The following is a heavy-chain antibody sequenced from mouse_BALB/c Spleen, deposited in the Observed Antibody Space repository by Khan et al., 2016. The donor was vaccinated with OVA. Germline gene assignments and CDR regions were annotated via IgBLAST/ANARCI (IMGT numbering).Heavy chain of an antibody. CDR3: VRDGANHRNDGWFAF. J-gene: IGHJ3*01. CDR2: INPSNGYT. V-gene: IGHV1-4*01. CDR1: GYTFTSYT. D-gene: IGHD2-14*01. Sequence: QVQLKVSGAELARPGASVKMSCKASGYTFTSYTIHWIKKRPGQGLEWIGYINPSNGYTNYNQQFKDKATLTTDKSSTTAYLHLRSLTSGDYEVYNCVRDGANHRNDGWFAFWGQGTLVTVSA.